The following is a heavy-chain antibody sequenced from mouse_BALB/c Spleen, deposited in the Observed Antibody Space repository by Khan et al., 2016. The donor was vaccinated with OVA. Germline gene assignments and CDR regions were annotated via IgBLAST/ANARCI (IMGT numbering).Heavy chain of an antibody. Sequence: EVQLQESGGGLVQPGGSRKLSCAASGFTFSSFGMHCFRQAPEKGLEWVAYISSGSSTIYYADTVKGRFTISRDNPKNTLFLQMTSLRSEDTAMYYCVRDYYGSSYVAYWGQGTLVTVSA. CDR2: ISSGSSTI. D-gene: IGHD1-1*01. CDR1: GFTFSSFG. CDR3: VRDYYGSSYVAY. V-gene: IGHV5-17*02. J-gene: IGHJ3*01.